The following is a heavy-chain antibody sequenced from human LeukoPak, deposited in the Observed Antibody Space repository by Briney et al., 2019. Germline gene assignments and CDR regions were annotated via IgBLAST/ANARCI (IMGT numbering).Heavy chain of an antibody. CDR2: IYYSGST. Sequence: SETLSLTCTVSGGSVSSGSYYWSWIRQPPGKGLEWIGYIYYSGSTNYNPSLKSRVTISVDTSKNQFSLKLSSVTAADTAVYYCARGAYSGHPDYWGQGTLVTVSS. J-gene: IGHJ4*02. CDR1: GGSVSSGSYY. D-gene: IGHD5-12*01. CDR3: ARGAYSGHPDY. V-gene: IGHV4-61*01.